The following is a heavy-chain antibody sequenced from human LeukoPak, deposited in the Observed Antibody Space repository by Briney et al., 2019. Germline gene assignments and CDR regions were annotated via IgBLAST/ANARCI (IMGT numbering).Heavy chain of an antibody. J-gene: IGHJ5*02. D-gene: IGHD2-15*01. CDR1: GGPLSSSSYY. V-gene: IGHV4-39*07. CDR3: ARVPRCRRSGGSCYLA. CDR2: IYYSGST. Sequence: SETLSLTCTVSGGPLSSSSYYWGWIHQPPGRGLEWLGSIYYSGSTYYNPSLKSRVTISVDTSKNQFSLKLSSVTAADTAVYYCARVPRCRRSGGSCYLAWGEGTLVTASS.